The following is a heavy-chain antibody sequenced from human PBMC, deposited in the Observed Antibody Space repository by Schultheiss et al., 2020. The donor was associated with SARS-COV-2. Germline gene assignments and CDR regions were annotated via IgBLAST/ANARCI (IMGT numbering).Heavy chain of an antibody. Sequence: ASVKVSCKASGYTFTSYGISWVRQAPGQGLEWMGWISAYNGNTKYSQKFQGRVTITRDTSASTAYMELSSLRSEDTAVYYCARVGDCSGGSCYFSPLDYWGQGTLVTVSS. J-gene: IGHJ4*02. CDR1: GYTFTSYG. CDR2: ISAYNGNT. D-gene: IGHD2-15*01. CDR3: ARVGDCSGGSCYFSPLDY. V-gene: IGHV1-18*01.